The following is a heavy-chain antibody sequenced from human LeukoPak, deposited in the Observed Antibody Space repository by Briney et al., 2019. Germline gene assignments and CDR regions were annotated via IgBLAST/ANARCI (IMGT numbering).Heavy chain of an antibody. CDR3: AMSIAAACSVQGVLTSGGFDY. Sequence: GSSVKVSCKASGGTFSSYAISWVRQAPGQGLEWMGGIIPIFGTANYAQKFQGRVTITTDESTSTAYMELSSLRSEDTAVYYCAMSIAAACSVQGVLTSGGFDYWGQGTLVTVSS. V-gene: IGHV1-69*05. CDR2: IIPIFGTA. D-gene: IGHD6-13*01. CDR1: GGTFSSYA. J-gene: IGHJ4*02.